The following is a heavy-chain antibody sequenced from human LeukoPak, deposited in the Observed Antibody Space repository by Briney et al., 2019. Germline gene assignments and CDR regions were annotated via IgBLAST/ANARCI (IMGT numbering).Heavy chain of an antibody. CDR1: GGSISSYY. CDR2: IYYSGST. D-gene: IGHD4-17*01. Sequence: SETLSLTCTVSGGSISSYYWSWIRQPPGKGLEWIGYIYYSGSTNYNPSLKSRVTISVDTSKNQFSLKLSSVTAADTAVYYCARGGTVTTSSFGYWGQGTLVTVSS. V-gene: IGHV4-59*01. J-gene: IGHJ4*02. CDR3: ARGGTVTTSSFGY.